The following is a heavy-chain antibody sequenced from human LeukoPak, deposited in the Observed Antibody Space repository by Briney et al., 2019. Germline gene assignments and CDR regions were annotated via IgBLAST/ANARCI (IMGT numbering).Heavy chain of an antibody. Sequence: GRSLRLSCAASGFTFDDYAMHWVRQAPGKGLEWVSGISWNSGSIGYADSVKGRFTISRDNAKNSLYLQMNSLRAEDTAVYYCARAPQNPLKGTFDFWSESGAFDIWGQGTMVTVSS. V-gene: IGHV3-9*01. CDR3: ARAPQNPLKGTFDFWSESGAFDI. D-gene: IGHD3-3*01. CDR1: GFTFDDYA. J-gene: IGHJ3*02. CDR2: ISWNSGSI.